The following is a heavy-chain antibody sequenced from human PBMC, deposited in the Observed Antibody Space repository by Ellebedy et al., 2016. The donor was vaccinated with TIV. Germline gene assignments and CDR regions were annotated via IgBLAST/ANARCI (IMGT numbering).Heavy chain of an antibody. J-gene: IGHJ4*02. D-gene: IGHD6-6*01. CDR1: GFTFSSYS. CDR2: ISSSSSTI. CDR3: ARLHYSTSSLGADY. V-gene: IGHV3-48*01. Sequence: GESLKISCAASGFTFSSYSMNWVRQAPGKGLEWVSYISSSSSTIYYADSVKGRFTISRDNAKKSLYLQMNSLRAEDTAVYYCARLHYSTSSLGADYWGQGTLVTVSS.